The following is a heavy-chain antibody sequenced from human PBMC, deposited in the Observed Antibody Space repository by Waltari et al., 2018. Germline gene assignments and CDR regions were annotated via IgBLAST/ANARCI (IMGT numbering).Heavy chain of an antibody. CDR2: TIPIFGSP. D-gene: IGHD3-16*01. J-gene: IGHJ3*02. CDR1: GGNFGRYA. CDR3: ARRKLGEAFDI. V-gene: IGHV1-69*12. Sequence: QVQLVQSGAEGKKPGSSVRVSFRASGGNFGRYAITWVRQAPGQGLEWMGGTIPIFGSPMYAPKFQGRVSITADELTYTVYMELNSLRSDDTAIYYCARRKLGEAFDIWGQGTMVIVSS.